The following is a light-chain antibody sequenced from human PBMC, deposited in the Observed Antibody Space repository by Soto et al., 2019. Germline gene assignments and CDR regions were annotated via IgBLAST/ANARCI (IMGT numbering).Light chain of an antibody. Sequence: EIVLTQSPGTLSLPPGERATLSCRASQSVSSSYLAWYQQKPGQAPRLLIYGASSRATGIPDRFSGSGSGTDFTLTISRLEPEDFAVYYCQQYGSSPLSTFGPGTKVDIK. CDR2: GAS. J-gene: IGKJ3*01. CDR1: QSVSSSY. V-gene: IGKV3-20*01. CDR3: QQYGSSPLST.